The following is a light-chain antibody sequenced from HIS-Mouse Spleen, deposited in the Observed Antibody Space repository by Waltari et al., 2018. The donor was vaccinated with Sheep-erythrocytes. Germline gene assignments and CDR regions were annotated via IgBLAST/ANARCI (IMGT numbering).Light chain of an antibody. J-gene: IGLJ2*01. Sequence: SYELTQPPSVSVSPGQTASITCPGDQLRDKYACWDQQKPGHSPVLVIYQDSKRPSGIPARFSGSNSGNTATLTISGTQAMDEADYYCQAWDSSNGVFGGGTKLTVL. CDR3: QAWDSSNGV. CDR2: QDS. V-gene: IGLV3-1*01. CDR1: QLRDKY.